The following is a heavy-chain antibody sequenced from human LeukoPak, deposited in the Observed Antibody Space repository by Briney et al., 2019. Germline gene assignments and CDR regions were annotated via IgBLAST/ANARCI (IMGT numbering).Heavy chain of an antibody. D-gene: IGHD6-13*01. CDR3: ARELFSSSWYARDFDY. CDR1: GGTFSSYA. Sequence: ASVKVSCKASGGTFSSYAISWVRQAPGQGLEWMGRIIPIFGTANYAQKFQDRVTITTDESTSTAYMELSSMRSEDTAVYYCARELFSSSWYARDFDYWGQGTLVTVSS. CDR2: IIPIFGTA. J-gene: IGHJ4*02. V-gene: IGHV1-69*05.